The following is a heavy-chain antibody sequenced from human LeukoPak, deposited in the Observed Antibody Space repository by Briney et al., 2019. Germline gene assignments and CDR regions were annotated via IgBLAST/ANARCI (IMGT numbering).Heavy chain of an antibody. CDR1: RFTFSSYA. J-gene: IGHJ3*02. CDR2: ISYDGSNK. V-gene: IGHV3-30*04. CDR3: ASDGRRDGDFDI. Sequence: GGSLRLPCAASRFTFSSYAMHWVRQATGKGLEWVAVISYDGSNKYYADSVKGRFTISRGNSKNTLYLQMNSLRAEDTAVYYCASDGRRDGDFDIWGQGTMVTVSS. D-gene: IGHD4-17*01.